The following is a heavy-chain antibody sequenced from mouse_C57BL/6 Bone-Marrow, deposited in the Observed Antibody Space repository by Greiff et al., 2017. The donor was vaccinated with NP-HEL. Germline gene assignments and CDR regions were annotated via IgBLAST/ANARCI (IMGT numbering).Heavy chain of an antibody. CDR2: IDPADSYT. V-gene: IGHV1-50*01. J-gene: IGHJ3*01. CDR3: ARGDDGRFSF. CDR1: GYTFTSYW. D-gene: IGHD1-2*01. Sequence: QVQLQQPGAELVKPGASVKLSCKASGYTFTSYWMQWVKQRPGQGLEWIGEIDPADSYTNYNQKFKGKATLTLDTSSSTAYLQLSSLTSEDTAVYYCARGDDGRFSFWGRGTLITVSA.